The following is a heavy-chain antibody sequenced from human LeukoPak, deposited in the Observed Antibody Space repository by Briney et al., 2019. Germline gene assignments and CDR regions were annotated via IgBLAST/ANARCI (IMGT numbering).Heavy chain of an antibody. Sequence: GGSLRLSCAASGFTFDDFPMHWVRQQPGKGLEWVSHVSVDGDTKYYADSVRGRFTISRDNSKNSLYLQMNSLRIEDTAFYYCAKDIIGYAPLWGQGTLVTVSS. CDR3: AKDIIGYAPL. J-gene: IGHJ4*02. CDR2: VSVDGDTK. V-gene: IGHV3-43*01. D-gene: IGHD2-8*01. CDR1: GFTFDDFP.